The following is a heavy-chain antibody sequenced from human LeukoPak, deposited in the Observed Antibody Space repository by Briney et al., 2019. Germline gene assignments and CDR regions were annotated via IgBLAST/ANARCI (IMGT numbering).Heavy chain of an antibody. CDR1: GGTFSSYA. D-gene: IGHD2-15*01. CDR2: ISAYNGNT. CDR3: AGGGYSNWFDP. J-gene: IGHJ5*02. V-gene: IGHV1-18*01. Sequence: ASVKVSCKASGGTFSSYAISWVRQAPGQGLEWMGWISAYNGNTNYAQKLQGRVTMTTDTSTSTAYMELRSLRSDDTAVYYCAGGGYSNWFDPWGQGTLVTVSS.